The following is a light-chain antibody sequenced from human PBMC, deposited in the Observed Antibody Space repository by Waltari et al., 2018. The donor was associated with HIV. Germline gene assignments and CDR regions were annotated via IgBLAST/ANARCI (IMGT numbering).Light chain of an antibody. Sequence: QSVLTQPPSASGTPGQKVTISCSGGTANLGANSVFWFQQFPGTAPKLLIYRDNLRHSGVPARFSGSKSGTSASLTISGLRSDDEAHYFCAVLDDTLGGGVFGGGTKLTVL. V-gene: IGLV1-47*01. CDR2: RDN. CDR1: TANLGANS. CDR3: AVLDDTLGGGV. J-gene: IGLJ2*01.